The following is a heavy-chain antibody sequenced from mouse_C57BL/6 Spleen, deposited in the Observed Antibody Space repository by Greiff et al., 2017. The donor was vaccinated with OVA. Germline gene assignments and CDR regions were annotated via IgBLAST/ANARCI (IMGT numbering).Heavy chain of an antibody. Sequence: EVKLMESGGGLVKPGGSLKLSCAASGFTFSDYGMHWVRQAPEKGLEWVAYISSGSSTIYYADTVKGRFTISRDNAKNTLFLQMTSLRSEDTAMYYCARPGYGNGFAYWGQGTLVTVSA. CDR1: GFTFSDYG. V-gene: IGHV5-17*01. J-gene: IGHJ3*01. CDR3: ARPGYGNGFAY. D-gene: IGHD2-10*02. CDR2: ISSGSSTI.